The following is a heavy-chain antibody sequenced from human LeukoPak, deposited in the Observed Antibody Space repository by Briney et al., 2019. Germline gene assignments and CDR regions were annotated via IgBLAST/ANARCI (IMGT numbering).Heavy chain of an antibody. J-gene: IGHJ4*02. V-gene: IGHV1-18*01. CDR3: ARSGDYYDSSGYLNEDY. Sequence: ASVKVSCKASGYTFTSYGTSWVRQAPGQGLEWMGWISAYNGNTNYAQKLQGRVTMTTDTSTSTAYMELRGLRSDDTAVHYCARSGDYYDSSGYLNEDYWGQGTLVTVSS. D-gene: IGHD3-22*01. CDR2: ISAYNGNT. CDR1: GYTFTSYG.